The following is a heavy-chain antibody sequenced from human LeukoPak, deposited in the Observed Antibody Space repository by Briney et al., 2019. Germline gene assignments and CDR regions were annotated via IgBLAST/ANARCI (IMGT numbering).Heavy chain of an antibody. CDR3: ASSARRPHLDY. D-gene: IGHD5-18*01. CDR2: IYHSGST. CDR1: GGSISSSNW. J-gene: IGHJ4*02. Sequence: SGTLSLTCAVSGGSISSSNWWSWVRQPPGKGLEWIGEIYHSGSTNYNPSLKSRVTISVDTSKNQFSLKLSSVTAADTAVYYCASSARRPHLDYWGQGTLVTVSS. V-gene: IGHV4-4*02.